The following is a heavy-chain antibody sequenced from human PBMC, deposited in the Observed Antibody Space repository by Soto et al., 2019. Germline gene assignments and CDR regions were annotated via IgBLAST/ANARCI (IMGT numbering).Heavy chain of an antibody. J-gene: IGHJ6*04. CDR1: GFSFSTFS. CDR3: ARHDRGDYDDYGLGV. CDR2: ISSSSGYI. Sequence: GVSLRLSCEASGFSFSTFSMNWVRQAPGKGLEYVSVISSSSGYIYYADSVKGRFTVSRDNARNTLFLQMSGLREEDTAVYYCARHDRGDYDDYGLGVWGKGTTVTVSS. V-gene: IGHV3-21*01. D-gene: IGHD4-17*01.